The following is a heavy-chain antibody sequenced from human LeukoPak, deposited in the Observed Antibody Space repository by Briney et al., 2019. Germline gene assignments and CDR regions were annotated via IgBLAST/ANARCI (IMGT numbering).Heavy chain of an antibody. CDR3: VVGIVGATTSNFDY. Sequence: SETLSLTCAVYGGSFSGYYWSWIRQPPGKGLEWIGEINHSGSTNYNPSLKSRVTISVDTSKNQFSLKLSSVTAADTAVYYCVVGIVGATTSNFDYWGQGTLVTVSS. CDR2: INHSGST. D-gene: IGHD1-26*01. V-gene: IGHV4-34*01. J-gene: IGHJ4*02. CDR1: GGSFSGYY.